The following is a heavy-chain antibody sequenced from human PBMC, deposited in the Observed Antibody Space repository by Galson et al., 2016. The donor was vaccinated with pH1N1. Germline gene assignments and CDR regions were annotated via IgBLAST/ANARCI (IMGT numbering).Heavy chain of an antibody. CDR2: VSESASTT. D-gene: IGHD5-18*01. CDR1: GFVFTSYT. Sequence: SLRLSCAASGFVFTSYTISWVRQAPGKGLEWISFVSESASTTYYSESVQGRFTISRDNAKHSVFLQLKTLRAEDTAVYYCARGKTYGYPSFDRWGQGTLVTVSS. V-gene: IGHV3-48*01. J-gene: IGHJ4*02. CDR3: ARGKTYGYPSFDR.